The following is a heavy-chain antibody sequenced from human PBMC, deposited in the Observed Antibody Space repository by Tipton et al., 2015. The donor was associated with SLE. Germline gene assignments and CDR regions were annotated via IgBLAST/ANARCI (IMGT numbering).Heavy chain of an antibody. CDR1: GYSFTSYW. J-gene: IGHJ4*02. V-gene: IGHV5-51*01. Sequence: QLVQSGAEVKKPGESLKISCKGSGYSFTSYWIGWVRQMPGKGLEWMGIIYPGDSDTRYSPSFQGQVTLSAAKSISTAYLQWSSLKASDTAMYYCARHPPRSSSRSSFDYWGQGTLVTVSS. D-gene: IGHD6-13*01. CDR2: IYPGDSDT. CDR3: ARHPPRSSSRSSFDY.